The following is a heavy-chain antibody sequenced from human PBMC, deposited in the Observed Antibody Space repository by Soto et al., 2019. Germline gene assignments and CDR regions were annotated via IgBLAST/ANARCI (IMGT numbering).Heavy chain of an antibody. D-gene: IGHD3-3*01. Sequence: PGGSLRLSCRASGYDFRTYSMNWVRQAPGQGLEWIAYVSLDSDTIQYADSVKGRFTISRDDAENSLYLQMDSLRDEDTDNYYCARLYYDYVWGQGTTVTVSS. CDR1: GYDFRTYS. CDR3: ARLYYDYV. J-gene: IGHJ6*02. V-gene: IGHV3-48*02. CDR2: VSLDSDTI.